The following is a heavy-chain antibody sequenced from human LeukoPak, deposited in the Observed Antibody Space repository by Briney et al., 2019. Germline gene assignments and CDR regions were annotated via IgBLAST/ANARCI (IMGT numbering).Heavy chain of an antibody. CDR2: IYYSGST. CDR1: GGSISSSSYY. J-gene: IGHJ4*02. Sequence: KPSETLSLTCAVSGGSISSSSYYWGWIRQPPGKGLEWIGSIYYSGSTYYNPSLKSRVTISVDTSKNQFSLKLSSVTAADTAVYYCARHQLWFGESLFDYWGQGTLVTVSS. CDR3: ARHQLWFGESLFDY. D-gene: IGHD3-10*01. V-gene: IGHV4-39*01.